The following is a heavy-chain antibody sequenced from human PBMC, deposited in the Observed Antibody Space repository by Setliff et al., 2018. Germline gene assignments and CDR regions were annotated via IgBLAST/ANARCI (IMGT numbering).Heavy chain of an antibody. D-gene: IGHD1-1*01. CDR2: VIQGGSG. Sequence: ETRSLSCAASGFIFRDYTMVWVRQVPGEGLEWVAGVIQGGSGVYADSVKGRSTISRDNSRNTFFLQMNNLKAEDTATYYCAKDRVNDGYWDFDSWGQGIVVTVSS. J-gene: IGHJ4*02. CDR1: GFIFRDYT. V-gene: IGHV3-23*03. CDR3: AKDRVNDGYWDFDS.